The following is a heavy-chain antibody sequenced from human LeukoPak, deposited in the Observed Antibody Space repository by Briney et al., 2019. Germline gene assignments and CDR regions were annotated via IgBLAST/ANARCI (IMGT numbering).Heavy chain of an antibody. J-gene: IGHJ4*02. CDR1: GFTFSSYA. CDR2: ITGSGDTT. V-gene: IGHV3-23*01. D-gene: IGHD6-13*01. Sequence: PGGSLRLSCAASGFTFSSYAVTWVRQAPGKGLEWVSGITGSGDTTFYADSVKGRFTISRDNSKNTLYLQMHSLRADDTAVYYCVKDYSTIAAAANPLFDYWGQGALVTVSS. CDR3: VKDYSTIAAAANPLFDY.